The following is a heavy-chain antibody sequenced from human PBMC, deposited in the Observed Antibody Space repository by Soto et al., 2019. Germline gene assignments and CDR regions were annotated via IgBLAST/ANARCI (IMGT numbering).Heavy chain of an antibody. CDR2: ISAYNGNT. V-gene: IGHV1-18*01. CDR3: ARAAAVGLFDY. CDR1: GYTFTSYG. Sequence: QVQLVQSGAEVKKPGASVKVSCKASGYTFTSYGISWVRQSPGQGLEWMGWISAYNGNTKYEKKLQGRVTMTTDTSTSKAYMELRSLRSDDTAVYYCARAAAVGLFDYWGQGTLVTVSS. D-gene: IGHD1-26*01. J-gene: IGHJ4*02.